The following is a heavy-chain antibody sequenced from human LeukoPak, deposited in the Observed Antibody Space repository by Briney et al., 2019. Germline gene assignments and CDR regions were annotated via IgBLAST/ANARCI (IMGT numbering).Heavy chain of an antibody. D-gene: IGHD3-10*01. Sequence: GGSLRLSCASSGFTVSSNYMSWVRQAPGKGLEWVSVIYGGGTTYYADSVKGRFTISRDNSKNTLYLQMNSLRAEDTAVYYCAKYYSTSGSSGGRVFDYWGQGTLVTVSS. CDR3: AKYYSTSGSSGGRVFDY. CDR1: GFTVSSNY. J-gene: IGHJ4*02. CDR2: IYGGGTT. V-gene: IGHV3-53*01.